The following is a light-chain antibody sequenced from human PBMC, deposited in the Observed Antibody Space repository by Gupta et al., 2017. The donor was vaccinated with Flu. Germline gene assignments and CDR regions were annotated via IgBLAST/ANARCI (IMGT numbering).Light chain of an antibody. Sequence: NFMLTQPHSVSESPGQTVTISCTRNSGSIASSYVHWYQHRPDSSPPPVIYENSQRPSGVPDRFSGSIDSSSNSASLTISGLKTEDEADYYCQAYDATTYVFGTGTEVTVL. CDR1: SGSIASSY. CDR2: ENS. V-gene: IGLV6-57*01. CDR3: QAYDATTYV. J-gene: IGLJ1*01.